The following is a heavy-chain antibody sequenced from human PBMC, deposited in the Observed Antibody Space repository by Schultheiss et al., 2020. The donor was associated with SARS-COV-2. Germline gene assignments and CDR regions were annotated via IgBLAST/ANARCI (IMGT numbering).Heavy chain of an antibody. Sequence: GESLKISCKASGYTFTSYGISWVRQAPGQGLEWMGWISAYNGNTNYAQKLQGRVTMTTDTSTSTAYMELRSLRSDDTAVYYCARDITIFGVVMGGMDVWGQGTTVTAP. CDR3: ARDITIFGVVMGGMDV. CDR2: ISAYNGNT. J-gene: IGHJ6*02. CDR1: GYTFTSYG. D-gene: IGHD3-3*01. V-gene: IGHV1-18*04.